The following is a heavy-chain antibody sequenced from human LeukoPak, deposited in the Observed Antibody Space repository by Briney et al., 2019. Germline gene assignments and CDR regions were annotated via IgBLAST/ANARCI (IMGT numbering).Heavy chain of an antibody. V-gene: IGHV4-4*07. J-gene: IGHJ3*02. Sequence: SETLSLTCTVSGGSISSYYWSWIRQPAGKGLEWIGRIYTSGSTNYNPSLKSRVTMSVDTSKNQFSLQLSSVTAADTAVYYCARGVGDYGDLRPTSHAFDIWGQGTMVTVSS. D-gene: IGHD4-17*01. CDR1: GGSISSYY. CDR3: ARGVGDYGDLRPTSHAFDI. CDR2: IYTSGST.